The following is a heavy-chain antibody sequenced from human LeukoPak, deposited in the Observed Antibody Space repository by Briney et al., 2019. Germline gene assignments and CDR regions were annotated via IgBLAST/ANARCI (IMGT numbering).Heavy chain of an antibody. CDR3: ARRKQLTLFDY. Sequence: PGGSLRLSCAASGYTLSSYEMNWVRQAPGKGLEWIGSIYYSGSTYYNPSLKSRVTISVDTSKNQFSLKLSSVTAADTAVYYCARRKQLTLFDYWGQGTLVTVSS. CDR1: GYTLSSYE. D-gene: IGHD6-13*01. J-gene: IGHJ4*02. CDR2: IYYSGST. V-gene: IGHV4-39*01.